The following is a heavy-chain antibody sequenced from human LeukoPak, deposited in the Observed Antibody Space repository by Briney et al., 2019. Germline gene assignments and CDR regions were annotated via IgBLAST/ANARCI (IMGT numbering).Heavy chain of an antibody. CDR1: GFTFSSYG. Sequence: LRGSLRLSCAASGFTFSSYGIHWVRQAPGKGLEWVALIWYDGSNRYYVDSVKGRFTISRDNSKKTVYLQMNSLRAEDTAVYYCARDPSWLGYFDYWGQGTLVTVAS. V-gene: IGHV3-33*01. CDR2: IWYDGSNR. J-gene: IGHJ4*02. CDR3: ARDPSWLGYFDY. D-gene: IGHD3-22*01.